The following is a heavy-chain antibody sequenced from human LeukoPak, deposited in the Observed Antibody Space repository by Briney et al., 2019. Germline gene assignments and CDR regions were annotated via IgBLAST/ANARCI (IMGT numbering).Heavy chain of an antibody. V-gene: IGHV1-2*02. CDR3: ARVDSSSSIDY. J-gene: IGHJ4*02. CDR2: INPNSGGT. CDR1: GYTFTGYY. Sequence: RASVTVSCKASGYTFTGYYMHWVRQAPGQGLEWMGWINPNSGGTNYAQKFQGRVTMTRDTSISTAYMELSRLRSDDTAVYYCARVDSSSSIDYWGQGTLVTVSS. D-gene: IGHD6-13*01.